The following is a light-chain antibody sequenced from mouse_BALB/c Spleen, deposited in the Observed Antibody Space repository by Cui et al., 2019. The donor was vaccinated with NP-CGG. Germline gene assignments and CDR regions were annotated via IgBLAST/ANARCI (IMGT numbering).Light chain of an antibody. CDR1: TGAVTTSNY. V-gene: IGLV1*01. CDR3: ALWYSNHWV. J-gene: IGLJ1*01. CDR2: GTN. Sequence: QAALTQESALTTLPGETVTLTCRSSTGAVTTSNYANWVQEKPDHLFTGLIGGTNNRAPGVPVRFSGFLIEDKAALTITGAQTEDEAIYFCALWYSNHWVFGGGTKLTVL.